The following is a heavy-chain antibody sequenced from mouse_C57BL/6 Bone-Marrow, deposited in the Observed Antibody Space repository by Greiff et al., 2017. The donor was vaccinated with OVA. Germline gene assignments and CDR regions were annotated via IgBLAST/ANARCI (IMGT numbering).Heavy chain of an antibody. Sequence: VQLQQSGPELVKPGASVKISCKASGYAFSSSWMNWVKQRPGKGLEWIGRIYPGDGDTNYNGKFKGKATLTADKSSSTAYMQLSSLTSEDSAVYFCANYDSFYAMDYWGQGTSVTVSS. D-gene: IGHD2-4*01. V-gene: IGHV1-82*01. J-gene: IGHJ4*01. CDR2: IYPGDGDT. CDR3: ANYDSFYAMDY. CDR1: GYAFSSSW.